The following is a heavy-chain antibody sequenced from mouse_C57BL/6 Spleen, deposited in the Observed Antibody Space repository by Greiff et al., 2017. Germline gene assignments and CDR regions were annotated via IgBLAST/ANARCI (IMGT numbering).Heavy chain of an antibody. Sequence: VQLQQSGAELVKPGASVKLSCKASGYTFTSYWMQWVKQRPGQGLEWIGEIDPSDSYTNYNQKFKGKATLTVDTSSSTAYMQLSSLTSEDSAVYYCARSGGYLYAMDYWGQGTSVTVSS. V-gene: IGHV1-50*01. CDR1: GYTFTSYW. CDR3: ARSGGYLYAMDY. D-gene: IGHD2-2*01. J-gene: IGHJ4*01. CDR2: IDPSDSYT.